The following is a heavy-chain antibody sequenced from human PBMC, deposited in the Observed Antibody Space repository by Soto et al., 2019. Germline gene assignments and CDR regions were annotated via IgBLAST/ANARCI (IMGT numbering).Heavy chain of an antibody. CDR2: ISYDGSNK. CDR3: ARDSSRAVTTHILDY. V-gene: IGHV3-30-3*01. Sequence: GGSLRLSCAASGFTFSIYAMHWVRQAPGKGLEWVAVISYDGSNKYYADSVKGRLTISRDNSKNTLYLQMNSLRAEDTAVYYCARDSSRAVTTHILDYWGQGTLVTVSS. D-gene: IGHD4-17*01. J-gene: IGHJ4*02. CDR1: GFTFSIYA.